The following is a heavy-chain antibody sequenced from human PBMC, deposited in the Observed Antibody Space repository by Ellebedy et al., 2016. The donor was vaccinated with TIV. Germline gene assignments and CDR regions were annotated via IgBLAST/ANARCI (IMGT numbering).Heavy chain of an antibody. CDR3: AKGSSSGFNYDRVGFEY. CDR2: ISGGSGST. J-gene: IGHJ4*02. D-gene: IGHD3-22*01. Sequence: GESLKISCAASGFTFSSFAMHLVRQAPGKGLEWLSVISGGSGSTYHADSVKGRFTITRDNSKNTLYLQMNRLRTEDTAVYYCAKGSSSGFNYDRVGFEYWGQGTLVTVSS. CDR1: GFTFSSFA. V-gene: IGHV3-23*01.